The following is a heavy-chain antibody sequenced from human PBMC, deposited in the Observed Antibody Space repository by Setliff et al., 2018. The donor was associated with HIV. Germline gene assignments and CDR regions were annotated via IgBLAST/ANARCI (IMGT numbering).Heavy chain of an antibody. CDR2: IFPFFGSA. J-gene: IGHJ3*02. CDR3: ARVLKGYSSSYEAFDI. D-gene: IGHD6-13*01. CDR1: GGTFSSYG. Sequence: ASVKVSCKASGGTFSSYGVNWVRQAPGQGLEWMGGIFPFFGSANYAQKFQGRVTITADKSTSTVYMELSSLRSEDSAVYYCARVLKGYSSSYEAFDIWGQGTMVTVSS. V-gene: IGHV1-69*06.